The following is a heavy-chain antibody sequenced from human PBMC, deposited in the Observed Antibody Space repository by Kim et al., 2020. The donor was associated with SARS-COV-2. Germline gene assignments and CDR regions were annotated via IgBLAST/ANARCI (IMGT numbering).Heavy chain of an antibody. D-gene: IGHD3-9*01. CDR2: IYTSGST. CDR3: ARFVLRYSNRGAFDI. Sequence: SETLSLTCTVSGGSISSYYWSWILQPAVKVLEWIGRIYTSGSTNYNPSLKSRVTMSVDTSKNQFSLKLSSVTAADTAVYYCARFVLRYSNRGAFDIWGQGTMVTVSS. CDR1: GGSISSYY. J-gene: IGHJ3*02. V-gene: IGHV4-4*07.